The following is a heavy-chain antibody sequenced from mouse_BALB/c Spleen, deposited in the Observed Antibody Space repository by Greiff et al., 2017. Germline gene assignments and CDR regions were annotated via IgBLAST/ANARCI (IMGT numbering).Heavy chain of an antibody. Sequence: QVQLKQPGAELVKPGASVKLSCKASGYTFTSYWMHWVKQRPGQGLEWIGEIDPSDSYTNYNQKFKGKATLTVDKSSSTAYMQLSSLTSEDSAVYYCARRAGYALRYFDYWGQGTTLTVSS. D-gene: IGHD2-2*01. CDR2: IDPSDSYT. CDR1: GYTFTSYW. J-gene: IGHJ2*01. V-gene: IGHV1-69*02. CDR3: ARRAGYALRYFDY.